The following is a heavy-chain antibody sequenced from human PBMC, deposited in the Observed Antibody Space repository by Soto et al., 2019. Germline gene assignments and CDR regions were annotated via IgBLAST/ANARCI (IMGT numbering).Heavy chain of an antibody. CDR1: GYTFSSYA. Sequence: EVQLLESGGGLVQPGGSLGLSCAASGYTFSSYAMSWVRQAPGKGLEWVSAISGSGGSTYYADSVKGRFTISRDNSKNTLFLQMNSLRAEDTAVYYCAKETTMVTASDYWGQGTLVTVSS. CDR2: ISGSGGST. CDR3: AKETTMVTASDY. D-gene: IGHD5-18*01. V-gene: IGHV3-23*01. J-gene: IGHJ4*02.